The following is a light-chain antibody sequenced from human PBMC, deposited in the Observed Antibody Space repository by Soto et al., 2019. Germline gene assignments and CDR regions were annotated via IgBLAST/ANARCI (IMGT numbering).Light chain of an antibody. CDR3: QQCNNWPLT. J-gene: IGKJ4*01. CDR1: QSVSSD. CDR2: DAS. V-gene: IGKV3-15*01. Sequence: ERVMTQTPATLSVSPGERATLSCRASQSVSSDLAWYQQKPGQAPRLLIYDASNRATGVPARFSGSGSGTEFTLTISSLQSEDFAVYYCQQCNNWPLTFGGGTKVEI.